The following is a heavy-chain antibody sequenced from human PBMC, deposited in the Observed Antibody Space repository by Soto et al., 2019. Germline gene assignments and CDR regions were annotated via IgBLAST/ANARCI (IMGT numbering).Heavy chain of an antibody. CDR2: IIPYYNTL. J-gene: IGHJ4*02. Sequence: QAQVVXSXXXVRKPGSSVKLSCKASEGTFNSYAIAWVRQAPGQGLEWMGGIIPYYNTLNYAQKFQDRVTITADDSTNTVYMELSSLRSDDTAVYFCASGASRWYPYFFDSWAQGTLVTVSS. CDR3: ASGASRWYPYFFDS. V-gene: IGHV1-69*01. D-gene: IGHD6-13*01. CDR1: EGTFNSYA.